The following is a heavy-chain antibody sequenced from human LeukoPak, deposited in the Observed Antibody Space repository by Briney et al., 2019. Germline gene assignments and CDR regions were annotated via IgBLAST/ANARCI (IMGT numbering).Heavy chain of an antibody. V-gene: IGHV4-4*02. CDR3: SRENGAFSPFGY. J-gene: IGHJ4*02. D-gene: IGHD2-8*01. CDR1: GGSVSNTNW. Sequence: SETLSHTCGVSGGSVSNTNWWSWVRQPPGQGLEWIGEISLTGLTNYNPSLESRVSVSLDKSKNQLSLNLTSVTAADTAVYYCSRENGAFSPFGYWGQGTLVTVPS. CDR2: ISLTGLT.